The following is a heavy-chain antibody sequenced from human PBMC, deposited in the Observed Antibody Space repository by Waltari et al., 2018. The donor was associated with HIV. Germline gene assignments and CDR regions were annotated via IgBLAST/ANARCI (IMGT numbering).Heavy chain of an antibody. J-gene: IGHJ4*02. CDR3: ARQRWEKTFDY. CDR2: IYYSGST. D-gene: IGHD1-26*01. V-gene: IGHV4-39*01. Sequence: QLQLQESGPGLVKPSETLSLTCTVSGGSISSSSYYWGWIRQPPGKGLEWIGNIYYSGSTYYNPSLKRRVTISVDTSKNQFSLKLSSVTAADTAVYSCARQRWEKTFDYWGQGTLVTVSS. CDR1: GGSISSSSYY.